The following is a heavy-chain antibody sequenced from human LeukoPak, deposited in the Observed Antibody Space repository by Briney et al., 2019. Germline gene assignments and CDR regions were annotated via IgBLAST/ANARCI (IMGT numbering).Heavy chain of an antibody. J-gene: IGHJ6*02. CDR1: GYTFTGYY. D-gene: IGHD3-10*01. Sequence: GASVKVSCKASGYTFTGYYMHWVRQAPGQGLEWMGWINPNSGGTNYAQKFQGRVTMTRDTSISTAYMELSRLRSDDTAVYYCARDPTLLWFGELLSYYYYYGMDVWGQGTTATVSS. V-gene: IGHV1-2*02. CDR2: INPNSGGT. CDR3: ARDPTLLWFGELLSYYYYYGMDV.